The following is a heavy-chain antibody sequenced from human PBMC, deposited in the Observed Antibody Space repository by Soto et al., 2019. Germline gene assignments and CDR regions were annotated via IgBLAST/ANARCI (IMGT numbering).Heavy chain of an antibody. CDR1: GFTFSSYG. Sequence: QVQLVESGGGVVQPGRSLRLSCAASGFTFSSYGMHWVRQAPGKGLEWVAVIWYDGSNKYYADSVKGRFTISRDNSKNTLYLQMNSLRAEDTAVYYCARGIETGTAYFDYWGQGTLVTVSS. CDR3: ARGIETGTAYFDY. J-gene: IGHJ4*02. V-gene: IGHV3-33*01. D-gene: IGHD1-1*01. CDR2: IWYDGSNK.